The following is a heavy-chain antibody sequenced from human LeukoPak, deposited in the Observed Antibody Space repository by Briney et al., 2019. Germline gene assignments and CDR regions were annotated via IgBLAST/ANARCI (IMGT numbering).Heavy chain of an antibody. CDR3: AKPGRSSSWYFDY. V-gene: IGHV3-23*01. CDR1: GFTFSSYA. Sequence: GGSLRLSCAASGFTFSSYAMSWVRQAPGKGLEWVSAISGSGGSTYYTDSVKGRFTISRDNSKNTLYLQMNSLRAEDTAVYYCAKPGRSSSWYFDYWGQGTLVTVSS. J-gene: IGHJ4*02. D-gene: IGHD6-13*01. CDR2: ISGSGGST.